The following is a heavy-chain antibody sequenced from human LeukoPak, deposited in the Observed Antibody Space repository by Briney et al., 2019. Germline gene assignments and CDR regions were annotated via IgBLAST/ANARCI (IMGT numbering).Heavy chain of an antibody. V-gene: IGHV3-23*01. CDR1: GFTFSSYA. Sequence: PGGSLRLSCAASGFTFSSYAMSWVRQAPGKGLEWVSAISGSGGSTYYADSVKGRFTISRDNSKNTLYLQMNSLRAEDTAVYYCAKGTFNSPNHSPGEDYWGQGTLVTVSS. J-gene: IGHJ4*02. CDR2: ISGSGGST. CDR3: AKGTFNSPNHSPGEDY. D-gene: IGHD1-14*01.